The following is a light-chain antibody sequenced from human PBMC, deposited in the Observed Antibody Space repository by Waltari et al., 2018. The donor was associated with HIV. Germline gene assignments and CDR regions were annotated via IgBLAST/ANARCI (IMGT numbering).Light chain of an antibody. CDR2: DNN. CDR1: SSNIGADYD. Sequence: QSVLTQPPSVSGAPGQRVTISCTGSSSNIGADYDVHWYQQLPGTAPKLLIYDNNNRPSGVPDRFAGSKSGPSASLAITGLQAEDEADYYCQSYDSSLGGSVFGGGTKVTVL. V-gene: IGLV1-40*01. J-gene: IGLJ2*01. CDR3: QSYDSSLGGSV.